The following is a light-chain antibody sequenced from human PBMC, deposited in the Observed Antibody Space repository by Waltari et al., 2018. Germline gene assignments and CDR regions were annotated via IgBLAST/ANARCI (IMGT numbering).Light chain of an antibody. Sequence: QSALTQPASVSGSPGQSITISCTGTSSDVGNYNYVSWYQQHPGKAPKLMIYGVTNRPSGVSNRVSGSKSGNTASLTISGLQAEDEADYYCSSYTSSHVAFGGGTKLTVL. CDR3: SSYTSSHVA. J-gene: IGLJ2*01. CDR2: GVT. V-gene: IGLV2-14*03. CDR1: SSDVGNYNY.